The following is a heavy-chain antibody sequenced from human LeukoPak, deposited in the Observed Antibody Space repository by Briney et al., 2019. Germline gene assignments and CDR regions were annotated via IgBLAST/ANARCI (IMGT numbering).Heavy chain of an antibody. Sequence: ASVKVSCKASGYTFTSYYMHWVRQASGQGLEWMGIINPSGGSTSYAQKFQGRVTMTRDTSTSTVYMELSSLRSEDTAVYYCARDRPLYDSSGYCDYWGQGTLVTVSS. CDR1: GYTFTSYY. CDR3: ARDRPLYDSSGYCDY. D-gene: IGHD3-22*01. V-gene: IGHV1-46*01. J-gene: IGHJ4*02. CDR2: INPSGGST.